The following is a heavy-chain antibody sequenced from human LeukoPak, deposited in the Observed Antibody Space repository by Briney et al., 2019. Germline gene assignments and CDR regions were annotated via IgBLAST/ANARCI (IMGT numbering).Heavy chain of an antibody. D-gene: IGHD6-19*01. CDR1: GGSISSYY. CDR2: IYYSGST. CDR3: ARGQDGAVAGSGYYFDY. J-gene: IGHJ4*02. V-gene: IGHV4-59*08. Sequence: SETLSLTCTVSGGSISSYYWSWIRQPPGKGLEWIGYIYYSGSTNYNPSLKSRVTISVDTSKNQFSLKLSSVTAADTAVYYRARGQDGAVAGSGYYFDYWGQGTLVTVSS.